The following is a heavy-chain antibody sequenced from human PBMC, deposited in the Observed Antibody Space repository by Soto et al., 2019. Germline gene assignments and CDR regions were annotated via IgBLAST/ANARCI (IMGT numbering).Heavy chain of an antibody. CDR2: IYYSGST. CDR1: GGSISSYY. Sequence: SETLSLTCTVSGGSISSYYWSWIRQPPGKGLEWIGYIYYSGSTNYNPSLKSRVTISVDTSKNQFSLKLSSVTAADTAVYYCARIKSGWLHPEFDYWGQGXLVTVSS. CDR3: ARIKSGWLHPEFDY. D-gene: IGHD3-3*01. J-gene: IGHJ4*02. V-gene: IGHV4-59*01.